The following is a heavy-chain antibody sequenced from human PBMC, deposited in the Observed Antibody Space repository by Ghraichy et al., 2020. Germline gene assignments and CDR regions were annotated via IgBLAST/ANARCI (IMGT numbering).Heavy chain of an antibody. D-gene: IGHD6-13*01. CDR1: NGPFESYY. Sequence: SETLSLTCAVYNGPFESYYWSWICRPPGKGLEWIGEIIHSGSTNYNPSLKSRIIISVDPHKNQFSLKLPSVTAADTAIYYCARGRKSSQQLVPLPYDYWGQGVLVTVSS. J-gene: IGHJ4*02. V-gene: IGHV4-34*01. CDR2: IIHSGST. CDR3: ARGRKSSQQLVPLPYDY.